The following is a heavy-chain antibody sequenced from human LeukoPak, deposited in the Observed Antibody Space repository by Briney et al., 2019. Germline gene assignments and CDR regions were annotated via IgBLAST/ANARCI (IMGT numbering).Heavy chain of an antibody. J-gene: IGHJ5*02. CDR2: INHSGST. CDR3: ARGGRSIVVVPAATSRFDP. V-gene: IGHV4-34*01. Sequence: KPSETLSLTCAVYGGSFSGYYWSWIRQPPGRGLEWIGEINHSGSTNYNPSLKSRVTISVDTSKNQFSLKLSSVTAADTAVYYCARGGRSIVVVPAATSRFDPWGQGTLVTVSS. D-gene: IGHD2-2*01. CDR1: GGSFSGYY.